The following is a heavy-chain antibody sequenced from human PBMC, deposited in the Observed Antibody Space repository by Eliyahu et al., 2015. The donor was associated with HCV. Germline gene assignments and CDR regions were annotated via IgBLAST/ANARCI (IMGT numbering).Heavy chain of an antibody. D-gene: IGHD3-16*02. CDR1: GYTFTSYG. V-gene: IGHV1-18*01. CDR3: ARMGLGELSDY. CDR2: ISAYNGKP. Sequence: QVQLVQPGAEVKKPGASVKVSCKASGYTFTSYGISWVRQAPGQGLEWMGWISAYNGKPKHGQKVPGRVTMTTDTSTSTAYMELRSLRSDDTAVYYCARMGLGELSDYWGQGTLVTVSS. J-gene: IGHJ4*02.